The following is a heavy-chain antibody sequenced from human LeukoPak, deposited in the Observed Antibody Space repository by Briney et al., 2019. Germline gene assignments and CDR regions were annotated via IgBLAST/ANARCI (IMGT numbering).Heavy chain of an antibody. D-gene: IGHD3-22*01. Sequence: GGSLRLSCAASGFTLSDYYMSWIRQAPGKGLEWVSYISSSGSTIYYADSVKGRFTISRDNAKNSLYLQMNSLRAEDTAVYYCARDHYYDSSGYFLGYWGQGTLVTVSS. V-gene: IGHV3-11*01. CDR2: ISSSGSTI. CDR3: ARDHYYDSSGYFLGY. J-gene: IGHJ4*02. CDR1: GFTLSDYY.